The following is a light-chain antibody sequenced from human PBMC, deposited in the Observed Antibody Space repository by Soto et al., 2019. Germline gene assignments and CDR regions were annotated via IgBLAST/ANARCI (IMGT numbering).Light chain of an antibody. CDR2: GTS. CDR1: QSVSGN. Sequence: DIVLTQSPATLSVSPGERATLSCRASQSVSGNLAWYQQKPGQAPRLLIYGTSTRATTFPARFSGSGSGTDFSLTISRLEPEDFAVYYCQQYERGFTFGPGTKVDIK. V-gene: IGKV3-15*01. CDR3: QQYERGFT. J-gene: IGKJ3*01.